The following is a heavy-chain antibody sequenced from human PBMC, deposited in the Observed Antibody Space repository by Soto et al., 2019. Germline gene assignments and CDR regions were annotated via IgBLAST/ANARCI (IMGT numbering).Heavy chain of an antibody. Sequence: QLQLQESGSGLVKPSQTLSLTCAVSGGSISSGGYSWSWIRQPPGKGLEWIGYIYHSGSTYYNPALQCRVPISVDRSKNQFSLKLSSVTAADTAVYYCASSGYYTSTDVYFQHWGQGTLVTVSS. CDR2: IYHSGST. CDR3: ASSGYYTSTDVYFQH. D-gene: IGHD3-3*01. J-gene: IGHJ1*01. CDR1: GGSISSGGYS. V-gene: IGHV4-30-2*01.